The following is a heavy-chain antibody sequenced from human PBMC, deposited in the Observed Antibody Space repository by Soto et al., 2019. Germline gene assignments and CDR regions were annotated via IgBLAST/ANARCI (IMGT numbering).Heavy chain of an antibody. CDR3: TTDGTLLYYYYGMDV. D-gene: IGHD6-13*01. CDR2: IKSKTDGGTT. V-gene: IGHV3-15*07. J-gene: IGHJ6*02. Sequence: GGSLRLSCAASCFTFSNAWMNWVRQAPGKGLEWVGRIKSKTDGGTTDYAAPVKGRFTISRDDSKNTLYLQMNSLKTEDTAVYYCTTDGTLLYYYYGMDVWGQGTTVTVSS. CDR1: CFTFSNAW.